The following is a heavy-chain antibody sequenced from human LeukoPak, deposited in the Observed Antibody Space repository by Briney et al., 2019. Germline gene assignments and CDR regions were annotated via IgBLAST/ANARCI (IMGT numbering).Heavy chain of an antibody. J-gene: IGHJ6*03. Sequence: PSETLSPTPTVPGGSISSYYWSWIRQPPGKGLEWIGYIFYTGSTNYNPSLKSRVTISVLTSKNRFSLKLSSVTAADTAVYYWARAVQQERPPPLIGYYYMDVWGKGTTVTVSS. CDR3: ARAVQQERPPPLIGYYYMDV. V-gene: IGHV4-59*01. D-gene: IGHD1-1*01. CDR1: GGSISSYY. CDR2: IFYTGST.